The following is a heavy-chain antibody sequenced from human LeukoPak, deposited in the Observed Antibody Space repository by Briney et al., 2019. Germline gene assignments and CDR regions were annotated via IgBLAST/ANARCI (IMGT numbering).Heavy chain of an antibody. D-gene: IGHD6-19*01. CDR3: ARDTTVASGMQY. CDR2: IYIKCP. CDR1: GGSISTFS. Sequence: SETLSLTCTVSGGSISTFSWSWIRQFPGKGLEWIGSIYIKCPNYNPSLKSRVAISVDTSKNQFSLRLDSVTTADTAVYYCARDTTVASGMQYWGQGTLVTVSS. V-gene: IGHV4-59*01. J-gene: IGHJ4*02.